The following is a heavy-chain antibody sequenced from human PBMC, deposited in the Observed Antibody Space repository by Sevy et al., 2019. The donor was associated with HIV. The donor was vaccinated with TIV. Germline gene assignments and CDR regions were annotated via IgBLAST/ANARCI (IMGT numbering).Heavy chain of an antibody. J-gene: IGHJ4*02. Sequence: GGSLRLSCAASGFTFSSHAMHWVRQAPGKGLDWVAVISSDGNSQYSADSVKGRFTISSDNSKNTLYLQMDSLRVEDTADYYCARDLISGSYSQSLDYWGQGTLVTVSS. CDR2: ISSDGNSQ. V-gene: IGHV3-30*04. CDR1: GFTFSSHA. D-gene: IGHD1-26*01. CDR3: ARDLISGSYSQSLDY.